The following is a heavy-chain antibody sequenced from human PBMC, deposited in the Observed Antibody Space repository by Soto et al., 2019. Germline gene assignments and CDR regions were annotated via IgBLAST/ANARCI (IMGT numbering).Heavy chain of an antibody. J-gene: IGHJ4*02. V-gene: IGHV3-23*01. CDR3: AKGSAGRCIGARCYPFGH. CDR2: IIGVGTDT. Sequence: EVQLLESGGGLAQPGGSLRLSCAASGFSFSNYAMNWVRLAPGKRLEWGSSIIGVGTDTYYADSVRGRFTISRDTSRDTLVLQMNSLRGDDTAIYFCAKGSAGRCIGARCYPFGHWGQGTLVTVSS. CDR1: GFSFSNYA. D-gene: IGHD2-15*01.